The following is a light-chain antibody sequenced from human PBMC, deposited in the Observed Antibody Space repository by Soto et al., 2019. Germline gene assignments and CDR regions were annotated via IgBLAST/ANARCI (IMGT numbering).Light chain of an antibody. Sequence: QSVLTQPVSVSGSPGQSIPISCTGTSSDVGGYNYVSWYQQHPGKAPKFMIYDVSNRPSGVSNRFSGSKSGNTASLTISGLQAEDEADYYCSSYTTSNTRQIVFGTGTKVTVL. J-gene: IGLJ1*01. CDR2: DVS. CDR3: SSYTTSNTRQIV. CDR1: SSDVGGYNY. V-gene: IGLV2-14*01.